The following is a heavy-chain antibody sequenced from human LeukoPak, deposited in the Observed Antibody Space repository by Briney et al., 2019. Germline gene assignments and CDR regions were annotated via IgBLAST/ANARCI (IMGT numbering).Heavy chain of an antibody. CDR3: ARLPGESTIYDY. Sequence: GGSLRLSCVASAFTFGRHWMSWVRQAPGKPLEWVATIRQDGGAKYYLDSVKGRFIISRDNARNSLSLQMDSLRVEDTADYYCARLPGESTIYDYWGQGTLVTVSS. J-gene: IGHJ4*02. D-gene: IGHD5/OR15-5a*01. V-gene: IGHV3-7*01. CDR1: AFTFGRHW. CDR2: IRQDGGAK.